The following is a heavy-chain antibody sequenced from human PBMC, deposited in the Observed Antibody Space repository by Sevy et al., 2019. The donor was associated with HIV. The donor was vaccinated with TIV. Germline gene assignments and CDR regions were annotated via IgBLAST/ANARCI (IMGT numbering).Heavy chain of an antibody. CDR3: ARDWGYGSGSYPYYGMDV. Sequence: SETLSLTCTVSVGSISSYYWSWIRQPAGKGLEWIGRIYTSGSTNYNPSLKSRVTMSVDTSKNQFSLKLSSVTAADTAVYYCARDWGYGSGSYPYYGMDVWGQGTTVTVSS. CDR2: IYTSGST. D-gene: IGHD3-10*01. J-gene: IGHJ6*02. V-gene: IGHV4-4*07. CDR1: VGSISSYY.